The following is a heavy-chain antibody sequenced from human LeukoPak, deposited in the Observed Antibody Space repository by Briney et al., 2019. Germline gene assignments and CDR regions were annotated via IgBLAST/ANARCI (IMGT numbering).Heavy chain of an antibody. Sequence: GGSLTLSCGASGFTFSNYGMSWFRQAPGKGLEWVSTINTRADERHYTDSVRGRFTISRDNSKNTLYLQMNSLRAEDTAVYYCAKDPDPAMVTTVDYWGQGTLVTVSS. V-gene: IGHV3-23*01. CDR2: INTRADER. CDR1: GFTFSNYG. J-gene: IGHJ4*02. D-gene: IGHD5-18*01. CDR3: AKDPDPAMVTTVDY.